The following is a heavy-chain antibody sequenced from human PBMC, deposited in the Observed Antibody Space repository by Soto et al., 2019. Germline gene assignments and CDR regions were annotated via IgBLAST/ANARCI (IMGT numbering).Heavy chain of an antibody. CDR3: ARALGWSGYYGMDV. CDR2: INHSGST. D-gene: IGHD7-27*01. CDR1: GGSFSVYY. J-gene: IGHJ6*02. Sequence: PSETLSLTCAVYGGSFSVYYWSWIRQPPGKGLEWIGEINHSGSTNYNPSLKSRVTISVDTSKNQFSLKLSSVTAADTAVYYCARALGWSGYYGMDVWGQGTTVTVSS. V-gene: IGHV4-34*01.